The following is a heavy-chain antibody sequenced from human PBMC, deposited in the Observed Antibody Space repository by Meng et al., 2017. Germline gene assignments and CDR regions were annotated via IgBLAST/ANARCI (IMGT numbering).Heavy chain of an antibody. V-gene: IGHV1-18*01. D-gene: IGHD5-18*01. CDR3: AREADVDTAMVALDY. Sequence: ASVKVSCKASGYTFTSYGISWVRQAPGQGLEWMGWISAYNGNTNYAQKLQGRVTMTTDTSTSTAYMELRSLRSDDTAVYYCAREADVDTAMVALDYWGQGTLVTVSS. CDR2: ISAYNGNT. CDR1: GYTFTSYG. J-gene: IGHJ4*02.